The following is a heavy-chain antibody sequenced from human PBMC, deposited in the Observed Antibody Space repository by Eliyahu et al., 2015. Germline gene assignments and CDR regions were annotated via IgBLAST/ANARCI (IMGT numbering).Heavy chain of an antibody. CDR2: XNHSGST. V-gene: IGHV4-34*01. CDR1: GGSFSSFY. J-gene: IGHJ6*03. Sequence: QVQLQQWGAGLLKPSETLSLTCAVYGGSFSSFYWTWIRQSPGKGLXWXGEXNHSGSTNYNPSLKSRITISVDTSKNQFSLKLRSVTAADTAVYYCARGLNVVVYLYYYYYMDVWGKGTTVTVSS. CDR3: ARGLNVVVYLYYYYYMDV. D-gene: IGHD3-10*02.